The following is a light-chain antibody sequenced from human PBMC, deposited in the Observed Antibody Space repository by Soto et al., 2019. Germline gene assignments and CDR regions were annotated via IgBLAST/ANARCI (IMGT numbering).Light chain of an antibody. CDR2: DAS. V-gene: IGKV3-15*01. CDR1: QSLNSN. CDR3: QQYRIWPPGT. J-gene: IGKJ4*01. Sequence: EVVMTQSPATLSVSPGERATLSCRASQSLNSNLAWYRQTPGQAPRLLIYDASTSATGMPARFSSGGSGTEFNRTIRSLQSEDFAVYYCQQYRIWPPGTLGGGTEVDIK.